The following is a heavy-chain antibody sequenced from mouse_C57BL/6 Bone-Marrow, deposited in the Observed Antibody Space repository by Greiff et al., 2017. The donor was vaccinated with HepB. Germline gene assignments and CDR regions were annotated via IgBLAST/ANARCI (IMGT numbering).Heavy chain of an antibody. CDR3: ARNIPHYYGSSPGWYFDV. J-gene: IGHJ1*03. V-gene: IGHV1-53*01. Sequence: QVQLKQPGTELVKPGASVKLSCKASGYTFTSYWMHWVKQRPGQGLEWIGNINPSNGGTNYNEKFKSKATLTVDKSSSTAYMQLSSLTSEDSAVYYCARNIPHYYGSSPGWYFDVWGTGTTVTVSS. CDR1: GYTFTSYW. D-gene: IGHD1-1*01. CDR2: INPSNGGT.